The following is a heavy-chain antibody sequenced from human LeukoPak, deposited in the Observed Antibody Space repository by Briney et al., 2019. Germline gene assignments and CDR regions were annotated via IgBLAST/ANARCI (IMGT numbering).Heavy chain of an antibody. D-gene: IGHD3-16*01. CDR2: ISTSGSTI. CDR1: GFTFSGFE. CDR3: AIYAGEPGDY. V-gene: IGHV3-48*03. J-gene: IGHJ4*02. Sequence: GGSLRLSCAASGFTSGFTFSGFEMNWVRQAPGKGLEWLSYISTSGSTIYYADSVKGRFTISRDDAKNSLFLQMNSLRAEDTAIYYCAIYAGEPGDYWGQGTLVTVSS.